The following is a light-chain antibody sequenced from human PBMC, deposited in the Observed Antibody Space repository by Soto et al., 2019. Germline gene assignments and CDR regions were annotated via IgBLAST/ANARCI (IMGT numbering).Light chain of an antibody. Sequence: QSVLTQPAFVSGSPGQSITISCTGTSSDVGGYNYVTWYQQHPGKAPKLMIYEIRNRPSGVSSRFSGSKSGNTASLTISGLQADDEADYFCSSYTSSSTYVFGTGTKLTVL. J-gene: IGLJ1*01. CDR1: SSDVGGYNY. CDR3: SSYTSSSTYV. CDR2: EIR. V-gene: IGLV2-14*01.